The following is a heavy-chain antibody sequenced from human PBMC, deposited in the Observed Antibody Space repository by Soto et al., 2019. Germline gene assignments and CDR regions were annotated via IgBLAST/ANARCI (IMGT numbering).Heavy chain of an antibody. J-gene: IGHJ6*02. V-gene: IGHV1-3*01. D-gene: IGHD3-3*01. CDR1: GYTFTSYA. CDR3: ARAPRFDFRFLEWGYYYYYGMDV. CDR2: INAGNSNT. Sequence: ASVKVSCKASGYTFTSYAMHWVRQAPGQRLEWMGWINAGNSNTKYSQKFQGRVTITEDESTSTAYMELSSLRSEYTSVYYCARAPRFDFRFLEWGYYYYYGMDVWGQGTTVTVSS.